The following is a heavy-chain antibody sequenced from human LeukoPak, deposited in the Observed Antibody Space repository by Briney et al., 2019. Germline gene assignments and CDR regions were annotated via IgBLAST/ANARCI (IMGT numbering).Heavy chain of an antibody. J-gene: IGHJ4*02. D-gene: IGHD5-12*01. V-gene: IGHV3-15*01. CDR3: TTDPNGYGFHRTTH. CDR2: IKSKTDGGTT. CDR1: GFTFSNAW. Sequence: GGSLRLSCAASGFTFSNAWMSWVRQAPGKGLEWVGRIKSKTDGGTTDYAAPVKGRFTISRDDSKNTLYLQMNSLKTEDTAVYYCTTDPNGYGFHRTTHWGQGTLVTVSS.